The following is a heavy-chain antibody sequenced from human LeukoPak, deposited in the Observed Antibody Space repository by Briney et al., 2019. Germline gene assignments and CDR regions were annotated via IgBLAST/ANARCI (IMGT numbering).Heavy chain of an antibody. CDR1: GFTFSSYA. V-gene: IGHV3-30-3*01. Sequence: PGGSLILSCAASGFTFSSYAMHWVRQAPGKGLEWVAVISYDGSNKYYADSVKGRFTISRDNSKNTLYLQMNSLRAEDTAVYYCARDLIPYGSGSYFDYWGQGTLVTVSS. CDR3: ARDLIPYGSGSYFDY. CDR2: ISYDGSNK. D-gene: IGHD3-10*01. J-gene: IGHJ4*02.